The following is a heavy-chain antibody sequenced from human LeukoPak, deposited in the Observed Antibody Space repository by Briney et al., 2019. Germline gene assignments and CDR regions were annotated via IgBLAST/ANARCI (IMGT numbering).Heavy chain of an antibody. CDR3: ARVVRGSSFP. V-gene: IGHV1-18*01. D-gene: IGHD6-6*01. CDR1: GYTFTSYC. CDR2: ISSYNGHT. Sequence: ASMTLSCNPSGYTFTSYCISWVRQAAGHGIEWMGWISSYNGHTNYGQNLKGRVTMTTDTSTSTAYVELESLRSDDTAVYYCARVVRGSSFPWGQGTLVTVSS. J-gene: IGHJ4*02.